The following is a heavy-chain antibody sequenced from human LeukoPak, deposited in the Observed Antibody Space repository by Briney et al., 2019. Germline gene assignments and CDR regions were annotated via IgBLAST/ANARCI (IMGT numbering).Heavy chain of an antibody. V-gene: IGHV3-33*01. J-gene: IGHJ4*02. CDR2: IWYDGSNK. CDR1: GFTFSSYG. D-gene: IGHD3-10*01. Sequence: GGSLRLSCAASGFTFSSYGMHWVRQAPGKGLEWVAVIWYDGSNKYYADSVKGRFTISRDNSKNTLYLQMNSLRAEDTAVYYRARAPVMVRGVLDYWGQGTLVTVSS. CDR3: ARAPVMVRGVLDY.